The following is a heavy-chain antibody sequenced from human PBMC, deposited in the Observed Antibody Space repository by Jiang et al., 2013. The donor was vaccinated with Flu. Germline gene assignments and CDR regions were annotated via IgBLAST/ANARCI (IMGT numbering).Heavy chain of an antibody. CDR1: GDSVSSNSAA. V-gene: IGHV6-1*01. J-gene: IGHJ4*02. CDR2: TYYRSKWYN. CDR3: ARNYYDSSSYYYFDH. Sequence: AISGDSVSSNSAAWNWIRQSPSRGLEWLGRTYYRSKWYNDFAVSVKSRITINPDTSKNQFSLQLNSVTPEDTALYYCARNYYDSSSYYYFDHWGQGTLVTVSS. D-gene: IGHD3-22*01.